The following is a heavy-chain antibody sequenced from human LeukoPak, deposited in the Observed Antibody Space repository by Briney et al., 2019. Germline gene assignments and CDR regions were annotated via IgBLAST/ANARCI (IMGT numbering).Heavy chain of an antibody. Sequence: SETLSLTCTVSGGSISSYYWSWIRQPPGKGLEWIGYIYYSGSTNYNPSLKSRVTISVDTSKNQFSLKLSSVTAADTAVYYCARVVPADGDRRFDPWGQGTLVTVSS. J-gene: IGHJ5*02. CDR3: ARVVPADGDRRFDP. CDR1: GGSISSYY. CDR2: IYYSGST. D-gene: IGHD2-2*01. V-gene: IGHV4-59*01.